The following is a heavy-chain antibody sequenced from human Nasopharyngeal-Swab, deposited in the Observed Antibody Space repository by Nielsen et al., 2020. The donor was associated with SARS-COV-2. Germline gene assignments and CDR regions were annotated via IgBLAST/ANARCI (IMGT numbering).Heavy chain of an antibody. CDR1: GYIFTSYD. J-gene: IGHJ4*02. Sequence: SVQVSCKASGYIFTSYDISWVRQARGQGLEWMGWIGAYNGNTNYAQKFQDRVTMPTDTSTSTVYMELRSLRSDDTAVYYCARHGVAEDYRGQGTLVTVSS. D-gene: IGHD3-3*01. V-gene: IGHV1-18*01. CDR3: ARHGVAEDY. CDR2: IGAYNGNT.